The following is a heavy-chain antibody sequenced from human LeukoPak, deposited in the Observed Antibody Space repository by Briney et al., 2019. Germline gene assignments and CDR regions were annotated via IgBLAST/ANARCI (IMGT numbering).Heavy chain of an antibody. CDR3: ARAKIQEEGAFDY. CDR2: IIHIFGTT. Sequence: SVKVPCTASGGTFSSYAISWVRQAPGQGLEWMRVIIHIFGTTNYAQNFQGRVTISRDESTSRAYLALSSLASEHTAVYYCARAKIQEEGAFDYWGQGTLVTVSS. J-gene: IGHJ4*02. CDR1: GGTFSSYA. V-gene: IGHV1-69*05.